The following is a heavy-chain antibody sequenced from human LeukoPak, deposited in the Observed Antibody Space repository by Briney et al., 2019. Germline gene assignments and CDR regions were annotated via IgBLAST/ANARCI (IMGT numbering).Heavy chain of an antibody. Sequence: SETLSLTFTVSGGSISSGDYYWSWIRQPAGKGLEWIGRIYTSGSTNYNPSLKSRVTMSVDTSKNQFSLKLSSVTAADTAVYYCARGIAVAGISLYYYYMDVWGKGTTVTVSS. J-gene: IGHJ6*03. CDR1: GGSISSGDYY. V-gene: IGHV4-61*02. CDR2: IYTSGST. D-gene: IGHD6-19*01. CDR3: ARGIAVAGISLYYYYMDV.